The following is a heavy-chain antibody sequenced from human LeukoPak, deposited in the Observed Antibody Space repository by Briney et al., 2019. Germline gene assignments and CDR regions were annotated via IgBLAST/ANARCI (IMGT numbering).Heavy chain of an antibody. CDR3: ARVGQCGRASCCAIDY. D-gene: IGHD2-2*01. CDR2: IYSGGST. V-gene: IGHV3-66*01. Sequence: PGGSLRLSCAASGFSISSNYMRWVRQAPGKGLEWVSIIYSGGSTYYTASVRGRFIISRDISKNTLYLQMNSMSAEDTAVYYCARVGQCGRASCCAIDYWGQGTLVTVS. CDR1: GFSISSNY. J-gene: IGHJ4*02.